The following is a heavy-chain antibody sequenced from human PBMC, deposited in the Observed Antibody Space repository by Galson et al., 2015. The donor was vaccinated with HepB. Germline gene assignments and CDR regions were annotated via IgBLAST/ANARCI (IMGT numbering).Heavy chain of an antibody. CDR2: IYYSGST. CDR1: GGSISSYY. J-gene: IGHJ4*02. Sequence: ETLSLTCTVSGGSISSYYWSWIRQPPGKGLEWIGYIYYSGSTNYNPSLKSRVTISVDTSKNQFSLKLSSVTAADTAVYYCASLYQPGYCSGGSCSQDFDYWGQGTLVTVSS. CDR3: ASLYQPGYCSGGSCSQDFDY. V-gene: IGHV4-59*01. D-gene: IGHD2-15*01.